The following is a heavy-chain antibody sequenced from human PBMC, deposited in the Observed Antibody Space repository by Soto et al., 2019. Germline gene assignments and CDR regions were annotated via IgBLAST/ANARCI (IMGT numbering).Heavy chain of an antibody. CDR2: INAGNGNT. D-gene: IGHD1-26*01. J-gene: IGHJ5*02. V-gene: IGHV1-3*01. CDR3: ARSRASGSYFGSNWFDP. CDR1: GYTFTSYA. Sequence: QVQLVQSGAEVKKPGASVKVSCKASGYTFTSYAMHWVRQAPGQRLEWMGWINAGNGNTKYSQKFQGRVTITRDTSASTAYMELSSVRSEDTAVYYCARSRASGSYFGSNWFDPWGQGTLVTVSS.